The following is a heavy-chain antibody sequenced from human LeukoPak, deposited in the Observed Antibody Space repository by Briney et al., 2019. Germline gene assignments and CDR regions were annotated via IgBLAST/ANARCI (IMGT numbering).Heavy chain of an antibody. J-gene: IGHJ4*02. V-gene: IGHV3-23*01. D-gene: IGHD6-6*01. CDR1: GXTFSTYA. CDR3: ANWIGSSSRDY. CDR2: INSNGDEI. Sequence: SGGSLRLSCAASGXTFSTYAMTWVRQAPGKGLEWVSGINSNGDEIYYADSVRGRFTISRDNSNNALYLQMDSLRAEDTAVYYCANWIGSSSRDYWGQGTLVTVSS.